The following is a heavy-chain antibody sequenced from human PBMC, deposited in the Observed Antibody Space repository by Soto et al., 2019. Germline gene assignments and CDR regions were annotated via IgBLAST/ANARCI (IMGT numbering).Heavy chain of an antibody. CDR3: AKDGRWFGDYYYYYMDA. Sequence: QVQLVESGGGVVQPGRSLRLSCAASGFTFSTYGMHWVRQAPGKGLEWVAVISYHGSNKYYADSVKGRFTISGDNSKNTLHLQMNSLRAEDTAVYYCAKDGRWFGDYYYYYMDAWGKGTTVTVSS. D-gene: IGHD3-10*01. J-gene: IGHJ6*03. CDR2: ISYHGSNK. V-gene: IGHV3-30*18. CDR1: GFTFSTYG.